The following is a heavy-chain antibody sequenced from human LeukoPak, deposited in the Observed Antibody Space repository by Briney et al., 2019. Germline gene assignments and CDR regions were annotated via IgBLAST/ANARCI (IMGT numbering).Heavy chain of an antibody. CDR1: GFTFSDYT. CDR3: TKDLHCSGGSCYDWFDP. J-gene: IGHJ5*02. D-gene: IGHD2-15*01. V-gene: IGHV3-23*01. CDR2: IGGSGRST. Sequence: PGGSLRLSCAASGFTFSDYTMSWVRQAPGKGLEWVSAIGGSGRSTYYADSVKGRFTSSRDNSTNTLSLQMNSLTAEDTAVYYCTKDLHCSGGSCYDWFDPWGQGTLVTVSS.